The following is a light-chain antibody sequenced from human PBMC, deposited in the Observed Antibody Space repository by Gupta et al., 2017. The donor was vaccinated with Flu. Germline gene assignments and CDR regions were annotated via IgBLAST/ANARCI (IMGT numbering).Light chain of an antibody. CDR1: SSDVGGYNY. J-gene: IGLJ2*01. CDR3: CSYSGSYTYVV. V-gene: IGLV2-11*01. Sequence: QSALTQPSSVSGSPGKSVTISCTGTSSDVGGYNYFSWYQQHPGKAPKLMIYDVSKRPSGVPDRFSGSKSGNTASLTISGLQAEDDADYYCCSYSGSYTYVVFCGGTKLTVL. CDR2: DVS.